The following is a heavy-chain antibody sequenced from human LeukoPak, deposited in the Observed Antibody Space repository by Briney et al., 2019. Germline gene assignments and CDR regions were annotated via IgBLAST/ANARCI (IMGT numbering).Heavy chain of an antibody. V-gene: IGHV4-34*01. J-gene: IGHJ2*01. Sequence: SETLSLTCAVHGGSFSGYYWSWIRQLPGKGLEWLGEINHSGSTNYNPSLKSRVTISVDTSKNQFSLKLSSVTAADTAVYYCAAGLADTAMVKSWYFDLWGRGTLVTVSS. CDR2: INHSGST. CDR3: AAGLADTAMVKSWYFDL. D-gene: IGHD5-18*01. CDR1: GGSFSGYY.